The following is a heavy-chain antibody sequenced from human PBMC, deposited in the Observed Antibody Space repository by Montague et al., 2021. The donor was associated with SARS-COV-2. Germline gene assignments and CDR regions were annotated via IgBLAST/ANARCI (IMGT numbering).Heavy chain of an antibody. D-gene: IGHD6-13*01. V-gene: IGHV4-61*08. CDR1: GGSVSSGGYY. CDR3: ARVSLAAAATRSGY. Sequence: SETLSLTCSVSGGSVSSGGYYWSWIRQPPGKGLEWIGHIYYGGSTNYNPSLKSRVTISLDTSKNQFSLKLTSVTAADTAVYYCARVSLAAAATRSGYWGQGTLVTVSS. J-gene: IGHJ4*02. CDR2: IYYGGST.